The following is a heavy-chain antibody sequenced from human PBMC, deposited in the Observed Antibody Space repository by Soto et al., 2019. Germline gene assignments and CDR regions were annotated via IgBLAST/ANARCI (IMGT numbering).Heavy chain of an antibody. CDR1: GYTFTSYG. V-gene: IGHV1-18*01. CDR3: ARAGTQNYYGSGSYYISWFDP. Sequence: GASVKVSCKASGYTFTSYGISWVRQAPGQGLEWMGWISAYNGNTNYAQKLQGRVTMTTDTSTSTAYMELRSLRSDDTAVYYCARAGTQNYYGSGSYYISWFDPWGQGTLVTLSS. J-gene: IGHJ5*02. D-gene: IGHD3-10*01. CDR2: ISAYNGNT.